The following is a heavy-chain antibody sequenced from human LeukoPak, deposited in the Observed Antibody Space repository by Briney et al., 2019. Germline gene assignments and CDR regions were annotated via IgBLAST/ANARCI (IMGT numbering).Heavy chain of an antibody. V-gene: IGHV1-69*01. D-gene: IGHD6-13*01. Sequence: GASVKVSCKASGGTFSSYAISWVRQAPGQGLEWTGGSIPIFGTANDAQKFQGRVTITADESTSTAYMELSSLRSEDTAVYYCARAGIAAAGTLDYWGQGTLVTVSS. CDR1: GGTFSSYA. CDR2: SIPIFGTA. CDR3: ARAGIAAAGTLDY. J-gene: IGHJ4*02.